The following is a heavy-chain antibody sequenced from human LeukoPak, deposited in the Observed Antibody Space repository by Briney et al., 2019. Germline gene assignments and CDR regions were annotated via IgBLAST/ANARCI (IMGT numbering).Heavy chain of an antibody. Sequence: GGSLRLSCAASGFTFSSYAMSWVRQAPGKGLEWVSYIGTTSGAIYYADSVKGRFTISRDSAKNSLYLQMNSLRAEDTAVYYCARFRTWGDKAFDYWGQGTLVTVSS. CDR3: ARFRTWGDKAFDY. J-gene: IGHJ4*02. D-gene: IGHD2-21*02. V-gene: IGHV3-48*01. CDR2: IGTTSGAI. CDR1: GFTFSSYA.